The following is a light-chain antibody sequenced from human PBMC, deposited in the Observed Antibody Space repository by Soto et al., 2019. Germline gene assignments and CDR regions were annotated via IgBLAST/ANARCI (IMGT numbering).Light chain of an antibody. V-gene: IGKV1-39*01. CDR2: AAS. J-gene: IGKJ3*01. Sequence: DIQMTQSPSSLSASVGDRVTITCRASQSISTYLNWYQQKAGLAPKLLIYAASSLQSGVPSRFSGSGSGTDFTLTISSLQPEDFATYYCQQTNSYPRTFGPGTKVDIK. CDR1: QSISTY. CDR3: QQTNSYPRT.